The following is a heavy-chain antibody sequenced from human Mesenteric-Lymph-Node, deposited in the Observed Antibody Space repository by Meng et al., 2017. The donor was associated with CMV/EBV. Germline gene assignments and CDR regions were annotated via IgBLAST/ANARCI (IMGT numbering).Heavy chain of an antibody. CDR3: AGESGVPNGMDV. D-gene: IGHD2-2*01. J-gene: IGHJ6*02. V-gene: IGHV3-53*01. CDR1: GFTFGDYA. Sequence: GGSLRLSCTASGFTFGDYAMSWVRQAPGKGLEWVSVIYGGGTTYYADSVKGRFTISRDNSKNTLFLQMDSLRAEDTAVYYCAGESGVPNGMDVWGQGTTVTVSS. CDR2: IYGGGTT.